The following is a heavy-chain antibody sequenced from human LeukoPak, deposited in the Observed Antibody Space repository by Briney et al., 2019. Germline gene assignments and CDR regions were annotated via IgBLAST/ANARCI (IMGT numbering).Heavy chain of an antibody. V-gene: IGHV1-18*01. D-gene: IGHD3-9*01. CDR2: ISAYDGNT. CDR1: GYTLTSYG. J-gene: IGHJ4*02. Sequence: GASVKVSCKASGYTLTSYGINWVRQAAGQGLEWIGWISAYDGNTNYARKFQGRVSMTTDPSTPTTYMEARSLRSDHTAVYYCARVSPRLAGYYMFDSWGQGTLVTVSS. CDR3: ARVSPRLAGYYMFDS.